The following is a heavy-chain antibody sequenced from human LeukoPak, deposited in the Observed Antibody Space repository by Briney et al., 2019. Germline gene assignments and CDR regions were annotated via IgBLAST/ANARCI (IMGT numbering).Heavy chain of an antibody. J-gene: IGHJ3*02. CDR3: ARHNYYDTDAFDI. Sequence: SETLSLTCAVYGGSFSGYYWSWIRQPPGKGLEWIGEINHSGSTNYNPSLKSRVTISVDTSKNQFSLKLGSVTAADTAVYYCARHNYYDTDAFDIWGQGTMVTVSS. CDR1: GGSFSGYY. D-gene: IGHD3-22*01. CDR2: INHSGST. V-gene: IGHV4-34*01.